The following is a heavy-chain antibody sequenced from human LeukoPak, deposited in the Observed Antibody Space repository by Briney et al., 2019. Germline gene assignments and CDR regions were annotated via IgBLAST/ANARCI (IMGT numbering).Heavy chain of an antibody. D-gene: IGHD4-17*01. J-gene: IGHJ4*02. CDR3: AKAGLNGDYVDY. CDR2: ISWNSGSI. V-gene: IGHV3-9*03. Sequence: GRSLRLSCAASGFTFDDYATHWVRQAPGKGLEWVSGISWNSGSIGYADSVKGRFTISRDNAKNSLYLQMNSLRAEDMALYYCAKAGLNGDYVDYWGQGTLVTVSS. CDR1: GFTFDDYA.